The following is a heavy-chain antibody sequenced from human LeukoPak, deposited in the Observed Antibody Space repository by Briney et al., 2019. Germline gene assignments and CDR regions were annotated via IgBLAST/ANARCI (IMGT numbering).Heavy chain of an antibody. V-gene: IGHV3-23*01. D-gene: IGHD3-22*01. CDR2: ISGSGGST. CDR1: RFTFSTYA. J-gene: IGHJ4*02. CDR3: AKDGYTMIVVASPDY. Sequence: GGSLRLSCAASRFTFSTYAMSWVRQAPGKGLEWVSAISGSGGSTYYADSVKGRFTISRDNSKNTLYLQMNSLRAEDTAVYYCAKDGYTMIVVASPDYWGQGTLVTVSS.